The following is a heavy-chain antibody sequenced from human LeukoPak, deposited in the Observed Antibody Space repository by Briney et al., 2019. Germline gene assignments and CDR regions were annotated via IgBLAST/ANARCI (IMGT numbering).Heavy chain of an antibody. D-gene: IGHD6-13*01. CDR2: IIPIFGTA. CDR1: GGTFSSYA. Sequence: SVKVSCKASGGTFSSYAISWARQAPGQGLEWMGGIIPIFGTANYAQKFQGRVTITTDESTSTAYMELSSLRSEDTAVYYCARAGSSWPNWFDPWGQGTLVTVSS. J-gene: IGHJ5*02. V-gene: IGHV1-69*05. CDR3: ARAGSSWPNWFDP.